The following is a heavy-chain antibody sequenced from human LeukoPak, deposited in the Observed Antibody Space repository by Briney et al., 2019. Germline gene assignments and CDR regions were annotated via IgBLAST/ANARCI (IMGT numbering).Heavy chain of an antibody. J-gene: IGHJ5*02. V-gene: IGHV3-9*01. CDR1: GFTFDDYA. D-gene: IGHD3-10*01. CDR2: ISWNSGSI. Sequence: GRSLRLSCAASGFTFDDYAMHWVRQAPGKGLEWVSGISWNSGSIGYADSVKGRFSISRDNAKNSLYLQMNSLRAEDTALYYCAKDIAQYYYGSGSYTGSGFDPWGQGTLVTVSS. CDR3: AKDIAQYYYGSGSYTGSGFDP.